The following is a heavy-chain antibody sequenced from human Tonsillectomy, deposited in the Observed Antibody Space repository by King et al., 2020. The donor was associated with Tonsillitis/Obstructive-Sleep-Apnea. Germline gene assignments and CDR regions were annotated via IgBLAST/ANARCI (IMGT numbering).Heavy chain of an antibody. V-gene: IGHV1-2*02. CDR2: INPNSGGT. Sequence: VQLVESGAEVMKPGASVKVSCKASGYTFTGYYMHWVRQAPGQGLEWMGWINPNSGGTNYAQKFQGRVTMTRDTSISTAYMELSRLRCDDTATYYCARVAYYYDSSGPLDYWGQGPLVTVSS. CDR1: GYTFTGYY. J-gene: IGHJ4*02. CDR3: ARVAYYYDSSGPLDY. D-gene: IGHD3-22*01.